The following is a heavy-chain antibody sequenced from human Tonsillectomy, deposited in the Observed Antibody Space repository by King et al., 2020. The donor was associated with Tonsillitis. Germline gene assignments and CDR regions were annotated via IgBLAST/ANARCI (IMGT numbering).Heavy chain of an antibody. CDR2: IKEDGRVK. V-gene: IGHV3-7*01. J-gene: IGHJ3*01. CDR1: GFTFSNYW. Sequence: VQLVESGGGFVQPGGSLRLSCAASGFTFSNYWMTWVRQAPGKGLGWGANIKEDGRVKNSVDSVKGRFTISRDNAKNSVYLQMKSLRAEETAVYFCARDPTPPHYIRGDAYDAFDLWGHGTMVSVSS. CDR3: ARDPTPPHYIRGDAYDAFDL. D-gene: IGHD2-21*01.